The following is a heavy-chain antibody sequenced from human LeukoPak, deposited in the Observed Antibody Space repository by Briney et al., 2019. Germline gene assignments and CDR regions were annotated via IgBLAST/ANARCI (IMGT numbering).Heavy chain of an antibody. Sequence: VGSLRLSCAASRFTFSIYSMNWVRQAPGKGLEWVSGITGSGGHTVYADSVKGRFTISRDNSRNTLFLQMNSLRVDDASVDYCAMDAHGDYIGATSFDPWGRGTLVTVSS. CDR3: AMDAHGDYIGATSFDP. CDR1: RFTFSIYS. V-gene: IGHV3-23*01. J-gene: IGHJ5*02. CDR2: ITGSGGHT. D-gene: IGHD4-17*01.